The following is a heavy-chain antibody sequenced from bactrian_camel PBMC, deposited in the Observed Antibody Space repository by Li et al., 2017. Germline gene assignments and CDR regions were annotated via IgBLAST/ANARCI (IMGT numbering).Heavy chain of an antibody. Sequence: VQLVESGGGLVQPGGSLRLSCAASVFTFSDYTMTWVRQAPGKGLEWVSDINSSGRNTNYADSVTGRFTISRDNAKDTLYLQMNSLKIEDTAVYYCALGSSRQATMTARGKGTQVTVS. D-gene: IGHD3*01. V-gene: IGHV3S40*01. CDR2: INSSGRNT. CDR1: VFTFSDYT. J-gene: IGHJ4*01.